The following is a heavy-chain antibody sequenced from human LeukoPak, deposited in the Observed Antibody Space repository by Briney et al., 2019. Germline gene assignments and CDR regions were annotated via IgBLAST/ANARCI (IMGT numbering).Heavy chain of an antibody. CDR3: ARDRYYYGSGVNWFDP. Sequence: ASVKVSCKASGYTFTSYDINWVRQATGQGLEWMGWMNPNSGNTGYAQKFQGRVTITRNTSISTAYMELSSLRSEDTAVYYCARDRYYYGSGVNWFDPWGQGTLVTVSS. J-gene: IGHJ5*02. D-gene: IGHD3-10*01. CDR2: MNPNSGNT. CDR1: GYTFTSYD. V-gene: IGHV1-8*03.